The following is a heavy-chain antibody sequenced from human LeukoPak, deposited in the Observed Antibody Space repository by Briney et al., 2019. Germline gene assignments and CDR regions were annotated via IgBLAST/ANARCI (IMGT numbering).Heavy chain of an antibody. CDR2: FYATGST. J-gene: IGHJ3*02. V-gene: IGHV4-4*07. D-gene: IGHD3-16*01. Sequence: SETLSLTCTVSGGSISSYYWSWMRQSAGKGLECIGRFYATGSTNYNPSLKSRVNMSVDKSKNQFSLKLKSVTAADTAVYYCARIRRWGDAFDIWGQGTMVTVSS. CDR1: GGSISSYY. CDR3: ARIRRWGDAFDI.